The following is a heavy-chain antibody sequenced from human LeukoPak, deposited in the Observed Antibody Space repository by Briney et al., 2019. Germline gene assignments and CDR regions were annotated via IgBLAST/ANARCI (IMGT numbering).Heavy chain of an antibody. V-gene: IGHV3-48*03. J-gene: IGHJ4*02. CDR2: ISSSGGTT. D-gene: IGHD5-18*01. CDR1: GFTFSNYE. Sequence: GGSLRLSCAASGFTFSNYEMNWVRQAPGKGLEWLSYISSSGGTTYYADSVKGRFTISRDNAKNSLFLQMNSLRAEDTAVYYCARGGQLWAHFDYWGQGALVTVSS. CDR3: ARGGQLWAHFDY.